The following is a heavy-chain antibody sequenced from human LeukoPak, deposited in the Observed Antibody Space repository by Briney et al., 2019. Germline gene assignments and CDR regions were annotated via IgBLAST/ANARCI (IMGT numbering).Heavy chain of an antibody. Sequence: PGRSLRLSWAASGFTFSSYAMHWVRQAPGKGLEWVAVISYDGSNKYYADSVKGRFTISRDNSKNTVYLQMNSLRAEDTAVYYCARGGGKRAYFDYWGQGTLVTVSS. CDR2: ISYDGSNK. D-gene: IGHD3-16*01. CDR3: ARGGGKRAYFDY. V-gene: IGHV3-30-3*01. CDR1: GFTFSSYA. J-gene: IGHJ4*02.